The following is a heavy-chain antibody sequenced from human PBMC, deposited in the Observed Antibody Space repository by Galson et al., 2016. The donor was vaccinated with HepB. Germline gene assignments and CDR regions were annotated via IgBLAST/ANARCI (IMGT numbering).Heavy chain of an antibody. CDR1: GYSFTNYW. D-gene: IGHD1-1*01. J-gene: IGHJ4*02. Sequence: QSGAEVKKPGESLKISCTVSGYSFTNYWIGWVRQMPGKGLEWMGIIYPGDSDTRYSPSFQGQVTISADKSINIAYLQWSSLKASDTAVYYCARHVTGIAHGDCVLDYWGQGTRVSVSS. V-gene: IGHV5-51*01. CDR2: IYPGDSDT. CDR3: ARHVTGIAHGDCVLDY.